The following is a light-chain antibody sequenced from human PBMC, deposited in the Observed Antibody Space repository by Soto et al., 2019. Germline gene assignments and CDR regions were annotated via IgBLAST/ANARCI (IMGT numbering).Light chain of an antibody. CDR2: AAS. Sequence: DIQMTQSPSSLSASVGDRVTITCRASQSISRCLNWYQQKPGKAPKLLIYAASSLQSGVPSRFSGSGSGTDFTLTISSLQPEDFATYYCQQTHSTPPYTFGQGTKLEIK. J-gene: IGKJ2*01. CDR1: QSISRC. V-gene: IGKV1-39*01. CDR3: QQTHSTPPYT.